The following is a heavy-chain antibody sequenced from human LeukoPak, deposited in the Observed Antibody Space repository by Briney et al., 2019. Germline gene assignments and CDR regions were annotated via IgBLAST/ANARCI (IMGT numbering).Heavy chain of an antibody. CDR3: AKYSSGYPYPDY. D-gene: IGHD3-22*01. Sequence: GESLKISCKGSGYSFTNYWIAWVRQMPGKGLEWMGIIYPTDSDTTYTPSFQGQVTISAGKSISTAYLQWNTLQASDTAMYYCAKYSSGYPYPDYWGQGTLVTVSS. J-gene: IGHJ4*02. CDR2: IYPTDSDT. CDR1: GYSFTNYW. V-gene: IGHV5-51*01.